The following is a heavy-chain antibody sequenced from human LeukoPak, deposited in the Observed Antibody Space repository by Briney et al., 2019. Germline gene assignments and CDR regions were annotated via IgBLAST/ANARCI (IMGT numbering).Heavy chain of an antibody. D-gene: IGHD1-26*01. V-gene: IGHV3-7*01. Sequence: GGSLRLSCAASGFTFSSYWMTWVRQAPGKGLEWVANIKQDGSEKYYVDSVKGRFTIFRDNAKNSLYLQMNSLRAEDTAVYHCARGGWEPLDYWGQGILVTVSS. J-gene: IGHJ4*02. CDR1: GFTFSSYW. CDR2: IKQDGSEK. CDR3: ARGGWEPLDY.